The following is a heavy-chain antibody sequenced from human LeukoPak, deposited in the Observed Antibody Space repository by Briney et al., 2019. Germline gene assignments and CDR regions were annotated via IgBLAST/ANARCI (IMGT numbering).Heavy chain of an antibody. CDR2: INPSGCST. CDR1: GYTFTSYY. V-gene: IGHV1-46*01. J-gene: IGHJ3*02. Sequence: ASVKVSCKASGYTFTSYYMHWVRQAPGQGLEWMGIINPSGCSTSYAQKFQGRVTMTRDTSTSTDYMELSSLRSEDTAVYYCARAPRNSSGWYGDAFDIWGQGTMVTVSS. D-gene: IGHD6-19*01. CDR3: ARAPRNSSGWYGDAFDI.